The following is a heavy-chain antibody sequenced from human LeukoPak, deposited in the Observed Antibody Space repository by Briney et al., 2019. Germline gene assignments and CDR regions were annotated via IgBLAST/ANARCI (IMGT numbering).Heavy chain of an antibody. J-gene: IGHJ3*02. D-gene: IGHD1-26*01. V-gene: IGHV1-69*04. CDR1: EGTFSSYA. CDR3: ARDGPGGSYYEGAFDI. CDR2: IIPILGIA. Sequence: ASVKVSCKASEGTFSSYAISWVRQAPGQGLEWMGRIIPILGIANYAQKFQGRVTITADKSTSTAYMELSSLRSEDTAVYYCARDGPGGSYYEGAFDIWGQGTMVTVSS.